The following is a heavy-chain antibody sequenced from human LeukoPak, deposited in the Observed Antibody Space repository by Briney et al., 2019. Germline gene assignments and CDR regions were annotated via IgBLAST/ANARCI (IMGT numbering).Heavy chain of an antibody. J-gene: IGHJ3*02. Sequence: SETLSLTCSVSGGSITNYYWNWIRQPAGKGLEWIGRIYTSGYTDYNPSLKSRVTMSVDASKNQFSLRLSSVTAADTAVYYCARDPSTRDMGFDIWGRGTMVTVSS. CDR1: GGSITNYY. CDR3: ARDPSTRDMGFDI. D-gene: IGHD5-24*01. V-gene: IGHV4-4*07. CDR2: IYTSGYT.